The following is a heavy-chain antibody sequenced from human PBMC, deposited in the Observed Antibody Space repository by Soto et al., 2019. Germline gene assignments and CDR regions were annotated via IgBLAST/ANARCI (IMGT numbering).Heavy chain of an antibody. CDR3: ARQRGPDYYFDH. V-gene: IGHV4-59*08. CDR2: ISDSGST. D-gene: IGHD3-16*01. J-gene: IGHJ4*02. CDR1: GGSISRYW. Sequence: SETLSLTCTVSGGSISRYWWNWIRRPPGKGLEWIGSISDSGSTYYNPSLKSRLTISADTSKNQFSLKMSSVTAADTAVYFCARQRGPDYYFDHWGQGALVTVSS.